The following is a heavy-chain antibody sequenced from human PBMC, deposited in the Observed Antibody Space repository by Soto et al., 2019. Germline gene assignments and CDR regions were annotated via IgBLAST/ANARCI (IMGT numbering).Heavy chain of an antibody. D-gene: IGHD6-6*01. Sequence: GGSLRISCAASGFTFSSYGMHWVRQAPGKGLEWVAVISYDGSNKYYADSVKGRFTISRDNSKNTLYLQMNSLRAEDTAVYYCAKEEHSSSFDYWGQGTLVTVSS. CDR3: AKEEHSSSFDY. CDR2: ISYDGSNK. V-gene: IGHV3-30*18. CDR1: GFTFSSYG. J-gene: IGHJ4*02.